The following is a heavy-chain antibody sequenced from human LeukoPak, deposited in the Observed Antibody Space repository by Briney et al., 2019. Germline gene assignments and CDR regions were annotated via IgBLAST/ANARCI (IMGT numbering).Heavy chain of an antibody. D-gene: IGHD5-18*01. CDR2: ISGDGGST. V-gene: IGHV3-43*02. CDR3: AKDIGYIYGYYYSYSMDV. J-gene: IGHJ6*02. Sequence: GGSLRLPCAASGFIFDDYAMHWVRQAPGKGLEWVSLISGDGGSTYDADSVKGRFTISRDNRKNSLYLQMNSLRTEDTALYYCAKDIGYIYGYYYSYSMDVWGQGTTVTVSS. CDR1: GFIFDDYA.